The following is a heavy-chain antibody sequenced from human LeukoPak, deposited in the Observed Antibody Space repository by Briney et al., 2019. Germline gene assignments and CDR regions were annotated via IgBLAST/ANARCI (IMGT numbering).Heavy chain of an antibody. D-gene: IGHD3-9*01. CDR3: AAGLPIYYYYYYMDV. J-gene: IGHJ6*03. Sequence: SVKVSCKASGGTFSSYAISWVRQAPGQGLEWMGRIIPIFGTANYAQKFQGRVTTTADKSTSTAYMELSSLRSEDTAVYYCAAGLPIYYYYYYMDVWGKGTTVTVSS. CDR2: IIPIFGTA. CDR1: GGTFSSYA. V-gene: IGHV1-69*06.